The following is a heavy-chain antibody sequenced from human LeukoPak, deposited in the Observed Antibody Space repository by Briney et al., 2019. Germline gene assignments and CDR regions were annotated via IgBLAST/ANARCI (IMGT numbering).Heavy chain of an antibody. J-gene: IGHJ4*02. CDR1: GGTFSSYA. CDR2: IIPIFGTA. D-gene: IGHD3-3*01. CDR3: ARLYDFWSGSFDY. Sequence: SVKVSCKASGGTFSSYAISWVRQAPGQGLERMGGIIPIFGTANYAQKFQGRVTITTDESTSTAYMELSSLRSEDTAVYYCARLYDFWSGSFDYWGQGTLVTVSS. V-gene: IGHV1-69*05.